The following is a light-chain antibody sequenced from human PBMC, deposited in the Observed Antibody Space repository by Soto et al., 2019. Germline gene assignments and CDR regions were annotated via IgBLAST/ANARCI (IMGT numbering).Light chain of an antibody. V-gene: IGKV2-30*01. CDR1: QSLLSSDGNTY. J-gene: IGKJ1*01. Sequence: DVVMTQSPLSLPVTLGQPASISCRSSQSLLSSDGNTYLNWFHQRPGQSPRRLIYKVSNRDSGVPDRFSGSGSGTDFTLKISRVEADDVRVYYCMQGSHWPPWTFGQGTEVEIK. CDR2: KVS. CDR3: MQGSHWPPWT.